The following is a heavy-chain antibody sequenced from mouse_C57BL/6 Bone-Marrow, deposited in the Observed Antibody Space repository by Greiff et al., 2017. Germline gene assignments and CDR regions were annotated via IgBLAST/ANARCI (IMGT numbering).Heavy chain of an antibody. V-gene: IGHV5-6*01. CDR3: ARQGDYDGDWYFDV. Sequence: VQLKQSGGDLVKPGGSLKLSCAASGFTFSSYGMSWVSQTPDKRLEWVATISSGGSYTYYPDSVKGRFTISRDNAKNTLYLQMSSLKSEDTAMYYGARQGDYDGDWYFDVWGTGTTVTVSS. CDR2: ISSGGSYT. CDR1: GFTFSSYG. D-gene: IGHD2-4*01. J-gene: IGHJ1*03.